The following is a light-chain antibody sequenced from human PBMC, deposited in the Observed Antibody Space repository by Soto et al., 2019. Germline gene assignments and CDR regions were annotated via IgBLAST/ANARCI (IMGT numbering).Light chain of an antibody. CDR1: QALSNY. J-gene: IGKJ4*01. CDR2: SAS. CDR3: QRLSRYPLT. V-gene: IGKV1-9*01. Sequence: DIQLTQSPSVLSASVGDTVTITCRASQALSNYFAWYQQKPGKAPDLLIYSASTLQSGVPSRFSDSGSDTEFSLTIRALQTQDFSTYYFQRLSRYPLTFCGGTNVDI.